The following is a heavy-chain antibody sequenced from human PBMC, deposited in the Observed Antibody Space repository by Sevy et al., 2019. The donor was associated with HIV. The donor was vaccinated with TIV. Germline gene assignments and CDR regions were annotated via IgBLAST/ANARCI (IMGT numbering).Heavy chain of an antibody. Sequence: ASVKVSCKASGYTFSNYGISWVRQAPGQGLEWMGWISPFNNKTNYAQQFQGRDSLTQDTSPTKAYMEVTSLRSDDTAVYYCARDRVHDWGEGWFDPWGQGTLLTVSS. J-gene: IGHJ5*02. V-gene: IGHV1-18*01. CDR3: ARDRVHDWGEGWFDP. CDR1: GYTFSNYG. CDR2: ISPFNNKT. D-gene: IGHD2-21*01.